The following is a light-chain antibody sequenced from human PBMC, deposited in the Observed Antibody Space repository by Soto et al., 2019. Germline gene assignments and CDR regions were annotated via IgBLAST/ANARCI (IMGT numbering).Light chain of an antibody. Sequence: EIVMTQSPATLSVSPGERATLSCRASQSASGNLAWYQQKPGQAPRLLIYGTTTRATGIPARFSGSGSGTEFTLTISSLQSEDFAVYFCQQYNDRPPWTFGQGTKVEI. CDR1: QSASGN. CDR3: QQYNDRPPWT. CDR2: GTT. J-gene: IGKJ1*01. V-gene: IGKV3-15*01.